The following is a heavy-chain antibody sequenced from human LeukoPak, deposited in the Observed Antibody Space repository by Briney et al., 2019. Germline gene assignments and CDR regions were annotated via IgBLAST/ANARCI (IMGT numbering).Heavy chain of an antibody. J-gene: IGHJ4*02. V-gene: IGHV4-34*01. CDR2: INHSGST. CDR1: GGSFSGYY. CDR3: ARVSDSIQAYYFDY. Sequence: PSETLSLTCAVYGGSFSGYYWSWIRQPPGKGLEWIGEINHSGSTNYNPSLKSRVTISVDTSKNQFSLKLSSVTAADTAVYYCARVSDSIQAYYFDYWGQGTLVTVSS. D-gene: IGHD3-3*02.